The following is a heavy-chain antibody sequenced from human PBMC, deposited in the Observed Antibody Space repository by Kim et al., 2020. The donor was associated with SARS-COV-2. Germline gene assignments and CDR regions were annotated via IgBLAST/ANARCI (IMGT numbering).Heavy chain of an antibody. CDR2: IDFSGTT. Sequence: SETLSLTCTVSGGSISSGTNYWAWIRQFPGKGLEWIGHIDFSGTTFYNSTLKSRLTISVDISKNQFSLDLFSMTAADTAMYYCARVLLSDRWFSYYAMDVWGQGTTVTVSS. CDR1: GGSISSGTNY. V-gene: IGHV4-31*03. D-gene: IGHD3-10*01. J-gene: IGHJ6*02. CDR3: ARVLLSDRWFSYYAMDV.